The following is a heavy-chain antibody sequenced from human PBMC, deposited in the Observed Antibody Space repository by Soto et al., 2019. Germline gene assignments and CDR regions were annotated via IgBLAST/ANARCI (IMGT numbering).Heavy chain of an antibody. Sequence: SQTLSLTCTVSGGSISSSSYYWSRIRQHPGKGLEWIGYIYYSGSTYYNPSLKSRVTISVDTSKNQFSLNLTSVTAADTAVYYCARVVPATYNDYWGQGTLVTVSS. V-gene: IGHV4-31*03. J-gene: IGHJ4*02. CDR3: ARVVPATYNDY. CDR1: GGSISSSSYY. CDR2: IYYSGST. D-gene: IGHD2-21*02.